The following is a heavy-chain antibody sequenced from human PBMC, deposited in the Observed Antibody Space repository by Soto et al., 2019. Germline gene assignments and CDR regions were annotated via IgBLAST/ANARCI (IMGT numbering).Heavy chain of an antibody. CDR3: ARDLWGYCGTDCYPLDV. V-gene: IGHV4-59*01. CDR1: GGSISGYY. J-gene: IGHJ6*02. CDR2: MYNTGST. D-gene: IGHD2-21*02. Sequence: SATLSLTCTISGGSISGYYWSWIRQSPGKGLEWIGYMYNTGSTVYNPSFKSRVTISVDTSKNQFSLKLNSVTAADTAVYYCARDLWGYCGTDCYPLDVWGQGTTVT.